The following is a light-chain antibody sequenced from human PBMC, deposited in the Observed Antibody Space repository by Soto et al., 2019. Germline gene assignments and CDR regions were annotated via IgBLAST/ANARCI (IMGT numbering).Light chain of an antibody. CDR2: EVT. J-gene: IGLJ2*01. Sequence: QSALTQPASVSGSPGQSITISCSGTTSDVGGYNYVSWFQHHPGKAPKLMIYEVTYRPSGVSNRFSGSKSGNTASLTISGLQADDEADYYCCSYTTSSTVVFGGGTKLTVL. CDR1: TSDVGGYNY. V-gene: IGLV2-14*01. CDR3: CSYTTSSTVV.